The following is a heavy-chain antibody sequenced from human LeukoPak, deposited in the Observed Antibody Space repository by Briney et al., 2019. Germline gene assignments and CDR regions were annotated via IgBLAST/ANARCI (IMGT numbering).Heavy chain of an antibody. CDR3: AREVSGSDYYRAYDY. J-gene: IGHJ4*02. D-gene: IGHD3-3*01. Sequence: PSETLSLTCTVSGGSISTYYWSWIRQPAGKGLEGIGRLSSSGTTNYNTSLKSRVTMSVDTSTNQLSLNLTSVTVADTAVYYCAREVSGSDYYRAYDYWGQGTLVTVSS. CDR1: GGSISTYY. CDR2: LSSSGTT. V-gene: IGHV4-4*07.